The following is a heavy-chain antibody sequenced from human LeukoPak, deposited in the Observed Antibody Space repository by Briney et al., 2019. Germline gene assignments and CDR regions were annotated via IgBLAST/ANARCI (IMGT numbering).Heavy chain of an antibody. D-gene: IGHD3-22*01. CDR2: IYYSGST. CDR1: GGSISSGGYY. V-gene: IGHV4-31*03. CDR3: ARGYYDSSGDSGFDP. J-gene: IGHJ5*02. Sequence: SQTLSLTCTVSGGSISSGGYYWSWIRQHPGKRLEWIGYIYYSGSTYYNPSLKSRVTISVDTSKNQFSLKLSSVTAADTAVYYCARGYYDSSGDSGFDPWGQGTLVTVSS.